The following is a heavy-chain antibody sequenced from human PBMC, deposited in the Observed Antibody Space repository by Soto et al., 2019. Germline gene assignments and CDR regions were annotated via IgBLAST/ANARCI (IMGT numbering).Heavy chain of an antibody. D-gene: IGHD3-10*01. J-gene: IGHJ4*02. CDR3: ARAYYFGSGTSYTLYY. Sequence: GGSLRLSCAASGFSFSSYGMHWVRQAPGKGLEWVAAISDDGVSKYYAGSVQGRFTISRDNSESAVFLQMNSLSPDDTALYFCARAYYFGSGTSYTLYYWGQGTQVTVSS. CDR1: GFSFSSYG. V-gene: IGHV3-30*03. CDR2: ISDDGVSK.